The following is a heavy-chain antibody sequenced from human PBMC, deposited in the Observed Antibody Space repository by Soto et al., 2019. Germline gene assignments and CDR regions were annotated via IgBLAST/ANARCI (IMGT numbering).Heavy chain of an antibody. Sequence: PGGSLRLSCAASGFTFSSYAMSWVRQAPGKGLEWVSAISGSGGSTYYADSVKGRFTISRDNSKNTLYLQMNSLRAEDTAVYYCAKVVLPHNYYYYGMDVWGQGTTVPVSS. J-gene: IGHJ6*02. CDR3: AKVVLPHNYYYYGMDV. V-gene: IGHV3-23*01. CDR2: ISGSGGST. CDR1: GFTFSSYA. D-gene: IGHD3-10*01.